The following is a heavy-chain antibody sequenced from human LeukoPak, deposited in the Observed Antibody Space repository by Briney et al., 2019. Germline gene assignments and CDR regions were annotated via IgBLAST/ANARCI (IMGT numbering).Heavy chain of an antibody. CDR3: ARDGDTAMVFDY. J-gene: IGHJ4*02. D-gene: IGHD5-18*01. CDR1: GGSISSYY. V-gene: IGHV4-59*01. CDR2: IYYTGST. Sequence: SETLSLTCTVSGGSISSYYWTWIRQPPGKGLEWIGYIYYTGSTNHNPSLKSRVTISVDTSKNQFSLKLSSVTAADTAVYYCARDGDTAMVFDYWGQGTLVTVSS.